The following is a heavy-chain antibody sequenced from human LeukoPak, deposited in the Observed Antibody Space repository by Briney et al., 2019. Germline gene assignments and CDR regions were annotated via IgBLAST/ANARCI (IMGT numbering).Heavy chain of an antibody. Sequence: GGSLRLSCAASGFTFSTYWMTWVRQAPGKGLEWVANIKQDGSDKYYVDSVKGRFTISRDNPKNSLFPQMNSLRAEDTAVYYCARGVPSGVDYFDYWGQGTLVTVSS. CDR1: GFTFSTYW. J-gene: IGHJ4*02. CDR3: ARGVPSGVDYFDY. D-gene: IGHD2-15*01. V-gene: IGHV3-7*01. CDR2: IKQDGSDK.